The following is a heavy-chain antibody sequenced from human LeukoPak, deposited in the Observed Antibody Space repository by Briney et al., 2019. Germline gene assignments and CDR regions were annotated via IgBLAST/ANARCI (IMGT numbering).Heavy chain of an antibody. CDR2: IYTSGST. CDR3: GREYNEYPENWFDP. Sequence: SETLSLTCTVSGGSISSYYWSWIRQPAGKGLEWIGRIYTSGSTNYNPSLKSRVTMSVDTSKNQFSLKLSSVTAADTAVYYCGREYNEYPENWFDPWGQGTLVTVSS. CDR1: GGSISSYY. V-gene: IGHV4-4*07. D-gene: IGHD1-1*01. J-gene: IGHJ5*02.